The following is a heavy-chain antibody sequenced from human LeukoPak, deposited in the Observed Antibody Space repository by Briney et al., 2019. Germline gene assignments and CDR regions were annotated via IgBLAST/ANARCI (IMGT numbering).Heavy chain of an antibody. D-gene: IGHD3-22*01. Sequence: QTGGSLRLSCAASGFTFSSYAMHWVRQAPGKGLEWVAVISYGGSNKYYADSVKGRFTISRDNSKNTLYLQMNSLRAEDTAVYYCARAPTYYYDSSGYSYFDYWGQGTLVTVSS. CDR3: ARAPTYYYDSSGYSYFDY. CDR2: ISYGGSNK. V-gene: IGHV3-30-3*01. J-gene: IGHJ4*02. CDR1: GFTFSSYA.